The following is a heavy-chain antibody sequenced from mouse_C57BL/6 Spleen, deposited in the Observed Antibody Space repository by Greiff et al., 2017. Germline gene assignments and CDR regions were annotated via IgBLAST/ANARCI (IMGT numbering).Heavy chain of an antibody. Sequence: VQLQQPGAELVMPGASVKLSCKASGYTFTSYWMHWVKQRPGQGLEWIGEIDPSDSYTNYNQKFKGKSTLTVDKSSSTAYMQLSTLTSEDSAVYYCATGNYEDYWGQGTTLTVSS. V-gene: IGHV1-69*01. D-gene: IGHD2-1*01. CDR3: ATGNYEDY. J-gene: IGHJ2*01. CDR2: IDPSDSYT. CDR1: GYTFTSYW.